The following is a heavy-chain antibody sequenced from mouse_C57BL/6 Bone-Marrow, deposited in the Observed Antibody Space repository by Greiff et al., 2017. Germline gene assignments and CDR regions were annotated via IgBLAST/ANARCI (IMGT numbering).Heavy chain of an antibody. CDR3: ARERDYGSSYLDY. J-gene: IGHJ2*01. D-gene: IGHD1-1*01. CDR2: IYPGSGST. CDR1: GYTFTSYC. V-gene: IGHV1-55*01. Sequence: VQLQQPGAELVKPGASVKLSCKASGYTFTSYCITWVKQRPGQGLEWIGAIYPGSGSTNYNEKFKSKATLTVDTSSSTAYMQLSSLTSEDSAVEYCARERDYGSSYLDYWGQGTTLTVSS.